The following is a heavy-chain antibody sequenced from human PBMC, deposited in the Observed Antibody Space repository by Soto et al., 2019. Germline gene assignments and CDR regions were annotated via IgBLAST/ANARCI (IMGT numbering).Heavy chain of an antibody. V-gene: IGHV1-8*01. Sequence: GASVKVSCNASGYTFTSYDINWVRQATGQGLEWMGWMNPNSGNTGYAQKFQGRVTMTRNTSISTAYMELSSLRSEDTAVYYCARGQQLVFNYYYFYGMDVCVQGPTVTVSS. CDR2: MNPNSGNT. J-gene: IGHJ6*01. D-gene: IGHD6-13*01. CDR3: ARGQQLVFNYYYFYGMDV. CDR1: GYTFTSYD.